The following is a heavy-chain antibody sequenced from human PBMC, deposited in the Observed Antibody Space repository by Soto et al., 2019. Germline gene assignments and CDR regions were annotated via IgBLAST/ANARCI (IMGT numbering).Heavy chain of an antibody. CDR3: AREWGILPYYVMNV. V-gene: IGHV4-61*03. D-gene: IGHD7-27*01. CDR2: ISYTGRT. CDR1: GDSVTSGIYY. Sequence: ASETLSLTCIVSGDSVTSGIYYWTWLRQPPGKGLEWIGYISYTGRTKYNPSLQSRVTISVDTSKNDFSLNLSSVTAADTAVYFCAREWGILPYYVMNVWGQGTAVTV. J-gene: IGHJ6*02.